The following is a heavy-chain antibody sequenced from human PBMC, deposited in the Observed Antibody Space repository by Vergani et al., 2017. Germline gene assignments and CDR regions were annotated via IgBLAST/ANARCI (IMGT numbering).Heavy chain of an antibody. V-gene: IGHV1-69*11. D-gene: IGHD2-15*01. Sequence: QVQLVQSGAEVKKPGSSVKASCKASGGTFSSYALNWVRQAPGQGLEWMGSIIPSLATTIYAQKFQGRVTITADESTSTAYMELSSLKSEDTAVFYCARATCSGGSCYRGFEYWGQGSLITVSS. CDR3: ARATCSGGSCYRGFEY. CDR2: IIPSLATT. J-gene: IGHJ4*02. CDR1: GGTFSSYA.